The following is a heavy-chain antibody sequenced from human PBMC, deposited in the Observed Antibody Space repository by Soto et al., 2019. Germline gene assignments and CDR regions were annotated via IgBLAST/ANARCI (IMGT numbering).Heavy chain of an antibody. J-gene: IGHJ2*01. CDR1: GFTFSSYG. CDR2: IWYDGSNK. V-gene: IGHV3-33*01. Sequence: QVQLVESGGGVVQPGRSPRLSCAASGFTFSSYGMHWVRQAPGKGLEWVAVIWYDGSNKYYADSVKGRFTISRDNSKNTLYLQMNSLRAEDTAVYYCARAWRSSWPGDWYFDLWGRGTLVTVSS. D-gene: IGHD6-13*01. CDR3: ARAWRSSWPGDWYFDL.